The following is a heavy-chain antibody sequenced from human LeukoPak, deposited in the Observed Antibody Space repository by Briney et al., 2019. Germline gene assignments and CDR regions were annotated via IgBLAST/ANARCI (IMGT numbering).Heavy chain of an antibody. CDR2: ISGSGGST. CDR1: GFIFSSYG. D-gene: IGHD1-26*01. J-gene: IGHJ4*02. Sequence: GGSLRLSCAASGFIFSSYGMSWVRQAPGKGLEWVSAISGSGGSTYYADSVKGRFTISRDNSKNTLYLQMNSLRAEDTAVYYCAKAEDQLVGAVDYWGQGTLVTVSS. CDR3: AKAEDQLVGAVDY. V-gene: IGHV3-23*01.